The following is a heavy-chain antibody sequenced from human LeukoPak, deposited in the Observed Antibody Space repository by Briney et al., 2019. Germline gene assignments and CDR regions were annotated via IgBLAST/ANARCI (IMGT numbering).Heavy chain of an antibody. CDR3: ARPRRIQGAQPFDY. D-gene: IGHD3-10*01. CDR1: GGTFSSYA. Sequence: SVKVSCKASGGTFSSYAISWVRQAPGQGLEWMGGIIPIFGTANYAQKFQGRVTITADESTSTAYLELSSLRSEDTAVYYCARPRRIQGAQPFDYWGQGTLVTVSS. CDR2: IIPIFGTA. V-gene: IGHV1-69*01. J-gene: IGHJ4*02.